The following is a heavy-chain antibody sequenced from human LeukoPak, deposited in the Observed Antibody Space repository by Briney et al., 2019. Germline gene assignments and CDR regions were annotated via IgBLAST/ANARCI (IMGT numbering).Heavy chain of an antibody. J-gene: IGHJ5*02. CDR2: IYYSGNT. D-gene: IGHD4-23*01. V-gene: IGHV4-39*07. Sequence: PSETLSLTCTVSGGSISSSSFYWGWIRQPPGKGLEWIGSIYYSGNTYYNPSLKSRVTISVDTSKNQFSLKLSSVTAADTAVYYCARALPTTVVTPGWFDPWGQGTLVTVSS. CDR1: GGSISSSSFY. CDR3: ARALPTTVVTPGWFDP.